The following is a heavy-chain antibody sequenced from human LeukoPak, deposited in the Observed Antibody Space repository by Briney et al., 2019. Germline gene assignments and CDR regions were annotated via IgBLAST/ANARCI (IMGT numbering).Heavy chain of an antibody. J-gene: IGHJ5*02. D-gene: IGHD1-1*01. CDR1: GGSISIGSYY. CDR3: AREGTAGTNPNWFDP. Sequence: PSQTLSLTCTVSGGSISIGSYYWSWIRQHPGKGLEWIGYIYSSGSTFYNPSLKSQATISIDTSKNQFSLKLSSVTAADTAVYYCAREGTAGTNPNWFDPWGQGTLVTVSS. CDR2: IYSSGST. V-gene: IGHV4-31*01.